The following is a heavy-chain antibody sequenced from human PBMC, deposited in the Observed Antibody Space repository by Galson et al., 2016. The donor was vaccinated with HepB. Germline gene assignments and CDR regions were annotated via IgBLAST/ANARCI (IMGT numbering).Heavy chain of an antibody. D-gene: IGHD5-18*01. CDR1: GFTFSDYY. Sequence: SLRLSCAASGFTFSDYYMNWIRQAPGKGLEWVSYISSSGRTIYYADSVKGRFTISRDNAKNSLYLQMNSLRAEDTAVYYCARDKGTDTADQTADYWGQGTQVTVSS. V-gene: IGHV3-11*01. J-gene: IGHJ4*02. CDR3: ARDKGTDTADQTADY. CDR2: ISSSGRTI.